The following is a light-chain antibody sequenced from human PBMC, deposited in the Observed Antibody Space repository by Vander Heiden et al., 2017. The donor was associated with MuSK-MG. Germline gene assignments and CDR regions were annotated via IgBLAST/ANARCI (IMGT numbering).Light chain of an antibody. CDR2: DYI. V-gene: IGLV1-51*01. CDR3: DTRYSSSSAVV. Sequence: QSVLTQPPSVSAAPGQTVTISCSGSSSNIGHHYVSWYNRRTAAAPKLLIYDYIKRLAGIPDGFSGTKCATSATIATTGPQTGEEADYYWDTRYSSSSAVVFGGGTKLTVL. CDR1: SSNIGHHY. J-gene: IGLJ2*01.